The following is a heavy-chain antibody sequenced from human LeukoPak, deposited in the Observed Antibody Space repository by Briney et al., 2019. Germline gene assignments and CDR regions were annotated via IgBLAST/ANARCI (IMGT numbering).Heavy chain of an antibody. CDR3: ARGSYCGGDCNHLLIY. CDR1: GGSISPFY. CDR2: IYYTGGT. D-gene: IGHD2-21*02. V-gene: IGHV4-59*12. Sequence: PSETLSLTCTVSGGSISPFYWNWIRQPPGKGLEWIGYIYYTGGTSYSPSLNSRATISVDTSKNQISLKLNSVTAADTAVYYCARGSYCGGDCNHLLIYWGQGTRVTVSS. J-gene: IGHJ4*02.